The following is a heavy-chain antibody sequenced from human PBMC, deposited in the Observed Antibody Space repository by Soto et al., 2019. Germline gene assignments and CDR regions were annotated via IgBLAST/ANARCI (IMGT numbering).Heavy chain of an antibody. Sequence: EVRLVASGGGLVQPGGSLRLSCVASGFTFISSFMGWIRQAPGKGLEWVANINQDGGVTYYVDSVEGRFTISRDNTKDSLYLQMNSLRGEDTAIYYCARYYRGSGRYFFDYWGQGTLVTVSS. J-gene: IGHJ4*02. CDR3: ARYYRGSGRYFFDY. CDR1: GFTFISSF. V-gene: IGHV3-7*03. CDR2: INQDGGVT. D-gene: IGHD6-19*01.